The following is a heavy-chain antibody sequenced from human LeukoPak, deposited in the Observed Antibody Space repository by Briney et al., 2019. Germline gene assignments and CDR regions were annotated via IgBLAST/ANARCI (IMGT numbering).Heavy chain of an antibody. Sequence: GGSLRLSCAASGFTFSSYAMSWVRQAPGKGLEWVSAISGSGGSTYYADSVKGRFTISRDNSKNTLYLQMTNLRADDTAVYYCAEPDGITSKKYYYGMDVWGQGTTVTVSS. V-gene: IGHV3-23*01. CDR2: ISGSGGST. J-gene: IGHJ6*02. CDR3: AEPDGITSKKYYYGMDV. D-gene: IGHD3-10*01. CDR1: GFTFSSYA.